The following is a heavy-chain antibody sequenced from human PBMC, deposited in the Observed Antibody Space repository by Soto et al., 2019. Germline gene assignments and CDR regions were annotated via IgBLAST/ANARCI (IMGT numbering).Heavy chain of an antibody. V-gene: IGHV5-10-1*01. CDR1: GYSFADYW. CDR3: ARQDGWAVASRRNWFEP. J-gene: IGHJ5*02. D-gene: IGHD3-16*01. Sequence: PGESLKISCQGSGYSFADYWVAWVRQMPGKGLEWVGKIDPSDSYSNYNPSFQGHVTISVDKSINTAYLQWSSLKASDTGIYYCARQDGWAVASRRNWFEPWGQGTLVTVSS. CDR2: IDPSDSYS.